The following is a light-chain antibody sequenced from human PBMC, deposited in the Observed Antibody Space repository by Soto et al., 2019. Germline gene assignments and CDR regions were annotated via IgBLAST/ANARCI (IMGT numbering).Light chain of an antibody. J-gene: IGLJ2*01. Sequence: QSVLTQPASVSGSPGQSITISCTGTSSDVGSYNLVSWYQQRPGKAPKLMIYEVSKRPSGFSSRFSGSKSGNTASLTISGLQAEDEADYYCCSYAGSTTFVVFGGGTKVTVL. V-gene: IGLV2-23*02. CDR2: EVS. CDR3: CSYAGSTTFVV. CDR1: SSDVGSYNL.